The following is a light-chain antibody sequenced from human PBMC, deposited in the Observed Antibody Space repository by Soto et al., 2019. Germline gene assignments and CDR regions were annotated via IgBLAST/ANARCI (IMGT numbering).Light chain of an antibody. CDR2: EGD. Sequence: QFVLTHSVPLSGTPGQVITISCSGSTSDVGSSNLVYWYQQHPGKAPKLIIFEGDRRPSGVSGRFSGSKSGNTASLTISGLQAEDEADYYCCSFARSTTFYVFGTGTKVTVL. CDR1: TSDVGSSNL. J-gene: IGLJ1*01. V-gene: IGLV2-23*01. CDR3: CSFARSTTFYV.